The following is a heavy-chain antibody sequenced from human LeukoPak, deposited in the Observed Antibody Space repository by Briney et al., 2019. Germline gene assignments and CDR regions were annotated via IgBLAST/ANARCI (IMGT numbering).Heavy chain of an antibody. CDR2: IYTSGST. D-gene: IGHD3-22*01. Sequence: SETLSLTCTVSGGSISSGSYYWSWIRQPAGKGLEWIGRIYTSGSTNYNPSLKSRVTISVDTSKNQFSLKLSSVTAADTAVYYCARESDSSGYYSYWGQGTLVTVS. J-gene: IGHJ4*02. V-gene: IGHV4-61*02. CDR1: GGSISSGSYY. CDR3: ARESDSSGYYSY.